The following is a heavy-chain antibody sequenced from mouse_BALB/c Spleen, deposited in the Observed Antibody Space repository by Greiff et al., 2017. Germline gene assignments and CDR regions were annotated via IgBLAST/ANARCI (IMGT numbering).Heavy chain of an antibody. CDR3: AREGLRYYAMDY. D-gene: IGHD2-4*01. CDR2: ISSGGSYT. Sequence: EVKLMESGGGLVKPGGSLKLSCAASGFTFSSYAMSWVRQSPEKRLEWVAEISSGGSYTYYPDTVTGRFTISRDNAKNTLYLEMSSLRSEDTAMYYCAREGLRYYAMDYWGQGTSVTVSS. J-gene: IGHJ4*01. CDR1: GFTFSSYA. V-gene: IGHV5-9-4*01.